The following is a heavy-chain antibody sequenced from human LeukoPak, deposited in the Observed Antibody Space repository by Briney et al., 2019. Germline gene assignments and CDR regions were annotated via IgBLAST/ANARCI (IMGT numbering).Heavy chain of an antibody. J-gene: IGHJ4*02. CDR3: ATEFGSYGHDSDY. V-gene: IGHV1-69*05. D-gene: IGHD1-26*01. CDR2: IIPIFGTA. Sequence: SVKVSCKASGGTFSSYAISWVRQAPGQGLEWMGGIIPIFGTANYAQKFQGRVTITTDESTSTAYMELSSLRSEDTAVYYCATEFGSYGHDSDYWGQGTLVTVSS. CDR1: GGTFSSYA.